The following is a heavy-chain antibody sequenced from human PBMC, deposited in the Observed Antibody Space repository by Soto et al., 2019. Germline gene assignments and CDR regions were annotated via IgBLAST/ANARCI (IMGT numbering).Heavy chain of an antibody. CDR2: IYHSGST. CDR1: GGSISSSNW. V-gene: IGHV4-4*02. J-gene: IGHJ5*02. Sequence: QVQLQESGPGLVKPSGTLSLTCAVSGGSISSSNWWSWVRQPPGKGLEWIGEIYHSGSTNYNPSLKSRVTISVDKSKNQFSLKLSSVTAADTAVYYCARVIVVVVAATPDSWFDPWGQGTLVTVSS. CDR3: ARVIVVVVAATPDSWFDP. D-gene: IGHD2-15*01.